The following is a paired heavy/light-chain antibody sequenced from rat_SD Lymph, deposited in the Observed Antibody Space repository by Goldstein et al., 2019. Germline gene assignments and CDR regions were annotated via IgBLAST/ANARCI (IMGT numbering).Light chain of an antibody. Sequence: DIVMTQTPSSQAVSAGEKVTMSCKSSQSLLYSENKKNYLAWYQQKPGQSPKLLISWASTRESGVPDRFIGSGSGTDFTLTISSVQAEDLAVYYCEQYYDTPLTFGSGTKLEIK. CDR2: WAS. J-gene: IGKJ5*01. CDR3: EQYYDTPLT. CDR1: QSLLYSENKKNY. V-gene: IGKV8S4*01.
Heavy chain of an antibody. J-gene: IGHJ2*01. CDR3: TKGTGTPFDY. Sequence: EVQLVESGGGLVQPGRSLKLSCAASGFTFSDYYMAWVRQAPTKGLEWVASISYDGGSTYYRDSVKGRFTISRDNAKSSLYLQMDSLRSEDTATYYCTKGTGTPFDYWGQGVMVTVSS. V-gene: IGHV5-20*01. D-gene: IGHD5-1*01. CDR2: ISYDGGST. CDR1: GFTFSDYY.